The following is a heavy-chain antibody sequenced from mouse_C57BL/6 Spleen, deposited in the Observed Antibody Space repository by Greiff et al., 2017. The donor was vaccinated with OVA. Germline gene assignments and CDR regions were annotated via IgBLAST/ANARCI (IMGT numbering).Heavy chain of an antibody. CDR1: GYTFTDYY. V-gene: IGHV1-26*01. D-gene: IGHD2-3*01. CDR2: INPNNGGT. CDR3: ARWLLGAY. J-gene: IGHJ3*01. Sequence: EVQLQQSGPELVKPGASVKISCKASGYTFTDYYMNWVKQSPGKSLEWIGDINPNNGGTSYNQKFKGKATLTVDKSSSTAYMELRSLTSEDSAVYYCARWLLGAYWGQGTLVTVSA.